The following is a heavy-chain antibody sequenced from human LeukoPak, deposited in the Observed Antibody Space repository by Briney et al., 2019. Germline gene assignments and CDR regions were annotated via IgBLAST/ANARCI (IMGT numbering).Heavy chain of an antibody. V-gene: IGHV3-30*04. CDR2: ISYDGSNK. Sequence: VGSLRLSRAASGFTFRSYAMHWGRQAPGKGLEWVAVISYDGSNKYYADSVKGRFTISRDNSKNTLYLQMNSLRAEDTAVYYCARDQRQQLAYFQHWGQGTLVTVSS. CDR1: GFTFRSYA. J-gene: IGHJ1*01. CDR3: ARDQRQQLAYFQH. D-gene: IGHD6-13*01.